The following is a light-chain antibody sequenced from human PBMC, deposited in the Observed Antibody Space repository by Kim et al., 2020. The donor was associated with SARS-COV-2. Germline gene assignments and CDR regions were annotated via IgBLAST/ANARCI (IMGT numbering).Light chain of an antibody. CDR1: QSISTF. CDR3: QQRTNWPPIFT. V-gene: IGKV3-11*01. Sequence: PGERATRSCMASQSISTFLAWYQQKPDQAPRLLIYDVSNRATGIPARFSGSGSGTDFTLTISSLEPEDFAVYYCQQRTNWPPIFTFGPGTKVDIK. CDR2: DVS. J-gene: IGKJ3*01.